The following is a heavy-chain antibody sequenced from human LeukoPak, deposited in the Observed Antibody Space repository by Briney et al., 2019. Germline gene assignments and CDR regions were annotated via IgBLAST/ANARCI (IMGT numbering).Heavy chain of an antibody. Sequence: GGSLRLSCVVSGFTFSNAWMSWVRRAPGKGLEWVASINHNGNVNYYVDSVKGRFTISRDNAKNSLYLQMSNLRAEDTAVYFCARGGGLDVWGQGATVTVSS. CDR2: INHNGNVN. V-gene: IGHV3-7*03. D-gene: IGHD3-16*01. CDR3: ARGGGLDV. CDR1: GFTFSNAW. J-gene: IGHJ6*02.